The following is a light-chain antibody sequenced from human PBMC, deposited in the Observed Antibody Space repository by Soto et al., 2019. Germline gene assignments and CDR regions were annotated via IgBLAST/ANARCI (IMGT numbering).Light chain of an antibody. V-gene: IGKV3-11*01. CDR1: QSVSSY. CDR2: DAS. J-gene: IGKJ4*01. CDR3: QQRSNWLT. Sequence: EIVLTQSPATLSLSPGERATLSCRASQSVSSYLAWYQQKPGQAPRLLIYDASNRATGIPARFSGSGSGTDFTLTISSLEPEEFAVYYCQQRSNWLTFGGGTKVDIK.